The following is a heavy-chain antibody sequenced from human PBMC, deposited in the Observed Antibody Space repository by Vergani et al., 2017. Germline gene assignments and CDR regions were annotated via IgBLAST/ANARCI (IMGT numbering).Heavy chain of an antibody. J-gene: IGHJ2*01. CDR2: INHSGTI. V-gene: IGHV4-34*01. Sequence: QVQLQQWGPGLLKPSETLSLTCAVYGGSLSGYYWSWIRLAPGKGLEWIGEINHSGTINYNPTLKSPFNVSIDTSRDHFSLKLRSVSAADTAVYYCARVGHLVAVTGEGPSLDLWGRGTLVTVSS. CDR3: ARVGHLVAVTGEGPSLDL. D-gene: IGHD2-21*02. CDR1: GGSLSGYY.